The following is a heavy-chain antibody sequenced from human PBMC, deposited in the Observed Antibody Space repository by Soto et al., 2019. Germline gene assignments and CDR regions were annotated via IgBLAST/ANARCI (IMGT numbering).Heavy chain of an antibody. CDR3: ARDLSYGSGTAYDY. Sequence: QVQLVQSGAEVKKPGASVKVSCKASGYTFTSHGISWVRLAPGQGLEWMGWISTDNGGTNYAKSIQGRVTMTTDTAASTAYIELRSLRSDDTAMYYCARDLSYGSGTAYDYWGQGTLVTVSS. D-gene: IGHD3-10*01. CDR1: GYTFTSHG. CDR2: ISTDNGGT. V-gene: IGHV1-18*01. J-gene: IGHJ4*02.